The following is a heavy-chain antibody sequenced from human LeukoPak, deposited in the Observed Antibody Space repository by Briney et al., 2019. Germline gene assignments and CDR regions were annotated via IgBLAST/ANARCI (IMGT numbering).Heavy chain of an antibody. CDR1: GFTSSSYS. V-gene: IGHV3-21*01. CDR3: ARGATVDSRYYFDY. J-gene: IGHJ4*02. D-gene: IGHD4-23*01. CDR2: IGSSSNYI. Sequence: GGSLRLSCAASGFTSSSYSMNWVRQAPGKGLEWVSSIGSSSNYIYYADSVKGRSTISRDNAKSSLYLQMNSLRAEDTAVYYCARGATVDSRYYFDYWGQGTLVTVSS.